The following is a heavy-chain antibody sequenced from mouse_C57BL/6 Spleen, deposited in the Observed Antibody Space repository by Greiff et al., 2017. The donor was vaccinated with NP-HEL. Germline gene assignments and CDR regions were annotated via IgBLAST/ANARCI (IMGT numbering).Heavy chain of an antibody. CDR2: IYPGSGST. D-gene: IGHD1-1*01. Sequence: QVQLQQPGAELVKPGASVKMSCKASGYTFTSYWITWVKQRPGQGLEWIGDIYPGSGSTNYNEKFKSKATLTVDTSSSTAYMQLSSLTSEDSAVYYCARSYGSSYEAYYFDYWGQGTTLTVSS. J-gene: IGHJ2*01. CDR1: GYTFTSYW. CDR3: ARSYGSSYEAYYFDY. V-gene: IGHV1-55*01.